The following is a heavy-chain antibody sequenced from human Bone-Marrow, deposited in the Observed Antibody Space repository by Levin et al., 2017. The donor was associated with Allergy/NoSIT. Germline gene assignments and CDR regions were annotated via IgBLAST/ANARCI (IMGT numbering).Heavy chain of an antibody. V-gene: IGHV1-3*01. J-gene: IGHJ5*02. Sequence: GASVKVSCKASGYTFTSYAMHWVRQAPGQRLEWMGWINAGNGNTKYSQKFQGRVTITRDTSASTAYMELSSLRSEDTAVYYCARGEPPITMIVVVNRTVNWFDPWGQGTLVTVSS. CDR3: ARGEPPITMIVVVNRTVNWFDP. CDR2: INAGNGNT. CDR1: GYTFTSYA. D-gene: IGHD3-22*01.